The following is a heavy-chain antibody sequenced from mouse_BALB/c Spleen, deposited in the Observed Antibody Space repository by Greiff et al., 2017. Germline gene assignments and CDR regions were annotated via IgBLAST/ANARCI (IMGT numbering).Heavy chain of an antibody. J-gene: IGHJ3*01. Sequence: VQLQQSGAGLVRPGALVKLSCKASGFNIKDYDMSWVKQRPEQGLEWIGWIGPENGNTLYDPKFQGKASITADNSYNTAYLHLSSLTSEDTAVYCWASDPVAYWGQGTLVTVSA. CDR3: ASDPVAY. V-gene: IGHV14-1*02. CDR2: IGPENGNT. CDR1: GFNIKDYD.